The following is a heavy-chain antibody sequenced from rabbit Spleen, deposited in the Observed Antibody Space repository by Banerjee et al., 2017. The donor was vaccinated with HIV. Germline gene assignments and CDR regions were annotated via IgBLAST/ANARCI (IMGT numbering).Heavy chain of an antibody. CDR2: IDPVFGIT. J-gene: IGHJ4*01. Sequence: EESGGDLVQPEGSLTLTCTASGFSFSSNWICWVRQAPGKGLEWIGYIDPVFGITYYANWVNGRFSISRENAQNTVLLQMTSLTAADTATYFCARDGAGGSYFALWGPGTLVTVS. D-gene: IGHD8-1*01. CDR1: GFSFSSNW. CDR3: ARDGAGGSYFAL. V-gene: IGHV1S47*01.